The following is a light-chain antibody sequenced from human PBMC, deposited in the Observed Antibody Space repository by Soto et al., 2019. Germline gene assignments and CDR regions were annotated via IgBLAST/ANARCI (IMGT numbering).Light chain of an antibody. J-gene: IGLJ1*01. CDR3: SLYTSENAYV. V-gene: IGLV2-18*01. CDR2: EVS. Sequence: QSALSQPPSVSGSPGQSLTISCTGTTTDFVGYSRVSWHQQPPGTAPKLMIYEVSKRPSGVPDRLSGSKSGKTASLTISGLQAEEEADYYCSLYTSENAYVFGTGT. CDR1: TTDFVGYSR.